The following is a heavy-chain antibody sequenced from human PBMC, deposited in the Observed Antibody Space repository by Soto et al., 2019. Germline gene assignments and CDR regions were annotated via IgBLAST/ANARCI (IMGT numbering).Heavy chain of an antibody. CDR2: ISSSSSTI. CDR1: GFTLSSYS. D-gene: IGHD2-15*01. V-gene: IGHV3-48*02. Sequence: GGSLRICCAASGFTLSSYSMNWVRQAPGKGLEWVSYISSSSSTIYYADSVKGRFTISRDNAENSLYLQMNSLRDEDTAVYYCARDEYCCGGSCYFYYYYGMDVWGQGTTVTVSS. CDR3: ARDEYCCGGSCYFYYYYGMDV. J-gene: IGHJ6*02.